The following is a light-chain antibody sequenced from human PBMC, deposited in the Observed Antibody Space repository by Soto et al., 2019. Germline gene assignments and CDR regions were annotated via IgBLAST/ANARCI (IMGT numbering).Light chain of an antibody. J-gene: IGKJ4*01. Sequence: EIVLTQSPGTLSLSPGERATLSCRASQIVSSTYLAWFQQKPGQAPRLLIYGASTRATGIPDRFSGSGSGTDPTLTIGGLEPEDFALYYCQQYGVTPPNSFGGGTKVEV. V-gene: IGKV3-20*01. CDR3: QQYGVTPPNS. CDR2: GAS. CDR1: QIVSSTY.